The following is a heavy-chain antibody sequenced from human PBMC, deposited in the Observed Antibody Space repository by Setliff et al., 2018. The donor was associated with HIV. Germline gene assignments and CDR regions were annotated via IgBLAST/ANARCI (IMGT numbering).Heavy chain of an antibody. Sequence: ASETLSLTCTVSGGSFSSYHWSWIRHPAGKGLEWIGHIFASGSTKYNPSLKSRVTMSLDTSKKHFSLKLKSVTAADTAVYYCARRSIVGVTRGFYYYGLDVWGQGTTVTVSS. CDR1: GGSFSSYH. CDR2: IFASGST. V-gene: IGHV4-4*07. J-gene: IGHJ6*02. CDR3: ARRSIVGVTRGFYYYGLDV. D-gene: IGHD1-26*01.